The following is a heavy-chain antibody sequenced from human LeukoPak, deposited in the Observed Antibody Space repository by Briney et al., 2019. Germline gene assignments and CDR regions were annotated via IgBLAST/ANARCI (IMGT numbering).Heavy chain of an antibody. CDR3: ATLTTVVLDAFDI. CDR1: GFTFSNYW. D-gene: IGHD4-23*01. Sequence: GGSLRLSCAASGFTFSNYWMSWVRQAPGKGLEGVANIKQEGSEEYYVDCVRGRCPIYRDNAKKTLYLHVTSVRAEHGAVYYCATLTTVVLDAFDIWGQGTLVTVAS. CDR2: IKQEGSEE. V-gene: IGHV3-7*02. J-gene: IGHJ3*02.